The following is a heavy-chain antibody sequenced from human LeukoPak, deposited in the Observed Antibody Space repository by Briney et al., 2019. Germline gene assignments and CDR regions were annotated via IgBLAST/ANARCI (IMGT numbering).Heavy chain of an antibody. V-gene: IGHV3-30*03. CDR1: GLTFNSYG. D-gene: IGHD5-24*01. CDR3: TRVGYIDEGIDY. CDR2: ISYDGSNK. Sequence: GGSLRLSCAASGLTFNSYGMHWVRQAPGKGLEWVAVISYDGSNKYYADSVKGRFTISRDNAKNSLYLQMNSLRAEDTAIYYCTRVGYIDEGIDYWGQGTLVTVSS. J-gene: IGHJ4*02.